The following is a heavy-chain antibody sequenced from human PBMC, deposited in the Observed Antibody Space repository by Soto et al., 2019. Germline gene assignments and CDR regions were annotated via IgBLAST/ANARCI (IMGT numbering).Heavy chain of an antibody. CDR2: IYWDDDK. D-gene: IGHD2-2*01. CDR1: GFSLSADGVG. J-gene: IGHJ3*01. V-gene: IGHV2-5*02. CDR3: AHAYGGTSWPNDALDV. Sequence: QITLKESGPTLVKPTQTLTLTCTFSGFSLSADGVGVGWIRQPPGKALEWLALIYWDDDKRYRPSLKSRLTSTKDTSKNQVVLTMTNMDPVDTATYYCAHAYGGTSWPNDALDVWGQGTVVTVSS.